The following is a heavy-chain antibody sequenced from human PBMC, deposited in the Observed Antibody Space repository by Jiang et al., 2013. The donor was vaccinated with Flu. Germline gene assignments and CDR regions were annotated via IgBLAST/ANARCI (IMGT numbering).Heavy chain of an antibody. CDR2: FYYSGST. Sequence: SGPGLVKPSETLSLTCTVSGGSISSYYWSWIRQPPGKGLEWIGSFYYSGSTSYNPSLKSRVTMSVDTSKNQFSLKLSSVTAADTAVYYCARSDYGDYWGDFDYWGQGTLVTVSS. V-gene: IGHV4-59*08. CDR1: GGSISSYY. J-gene: IGHJ4*02. D-gene: IGHD4-17*01. CDR3: ARSDYGDYWGDFDY.